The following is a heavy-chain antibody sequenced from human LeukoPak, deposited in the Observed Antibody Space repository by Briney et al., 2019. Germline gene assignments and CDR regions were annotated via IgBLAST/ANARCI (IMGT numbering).Heavy chain of an antibody. D-gene: IGHD3-10*01. V-gene: IGHV4-59*01. CDR1: GGSISSYY. Sequence: SETLSLTCTVSGGSISSYYWSWIRQPPGKGLEWIGHIYYSGSTNYNPSLKSRVTISVDTSKNQFSLKLSSVTAADTAVYYCARVMVRGVPVGLDYWGQGTLVTVSS. CDR2: IYYSGST. CDR3: ARVMVRGVPVGLDY. J-gene: IGHJ4*02.